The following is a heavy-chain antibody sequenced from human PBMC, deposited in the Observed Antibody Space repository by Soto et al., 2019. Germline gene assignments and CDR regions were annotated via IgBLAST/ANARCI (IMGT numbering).Heavy chain of an antibody. CDR3: AGETLRDAIDI. CDR2: IRANDESI. V-gene: IGHV3-48*03. CDR1: GFDFRSYE. Sequence: PGGSLRLSCVASGFDFRSYEMNWVRQARGKGLEWVSNIRANDESIYYADSVKGRVSVSRDNAKNSLFLEMNSLRVDDTAVYYCAGETLRDAIDIWGQGTMVTVSS. J-gene: IGHJ3*02.